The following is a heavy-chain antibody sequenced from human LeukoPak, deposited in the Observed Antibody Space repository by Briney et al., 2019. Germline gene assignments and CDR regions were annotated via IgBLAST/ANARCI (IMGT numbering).Heavy chain of an antibody. CDR2: ISTSSSTI. CDR3: ARDKNDVGYDFWSVYDY. Sequence: PGGSLRLSCAASGFTFSSYNMNWVRQAPGKELEWVSYISTSSSTIFYADSVKGRFTISRDNAKNSLYLQMNSLRAEDTAVYYCARDKNDVGYDFWSVYDYWGQGTLVTVSS. V-gene: IGHV3-48*04. CDR1: GFTFSSYN. D-gene: IGHD3-3*01. J-gene: IGHJ4*02.